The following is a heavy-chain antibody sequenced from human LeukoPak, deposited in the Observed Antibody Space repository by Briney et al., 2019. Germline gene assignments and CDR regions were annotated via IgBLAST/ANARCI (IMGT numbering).Heavy chain of an antibody. CDR2: IKSKADGGTT. J-gene: IGHJ4*02. CDR1: GFTFSDAW. D-gene: IGHD4-17*01. V-gene: IGHV3-15*01. CDR3: AKRTYGDYYFDY. Sequence: PGGSLRLSCAASGFTFSDAWMNWVRQAPGKGLEWVGRIKSKADGGTTDYAAPVKGRFTISRDNSKNTLYLQMNSLRAEDTAVYYCAKRTYGDYYFDYWGQGTLVTVSS.